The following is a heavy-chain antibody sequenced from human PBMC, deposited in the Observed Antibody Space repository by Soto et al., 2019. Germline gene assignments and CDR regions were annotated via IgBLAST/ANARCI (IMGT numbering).Heavy chain of an antibody. CDR3: AVLHIVVVPAAIPDFYYYGMDV. J-gene: IGHJ6*02. CDR2: ISAYNGNT. V-gene: IGHV1-18*01. CDR1: GYTFTSYG. D-gene: IGHD2-2*01. Sequence: QVLLVQSGAEVKKPGDSVKVSCKASGYTFTSYGISWVRQAPGQGLAWMGWISAYNGNTNNAQKLQGRVTMTTDTSTSTDYMELRILRSDDSAGYYCAVLHIVVVPAAIPDFYYYGMDVLRQGTTVTVSS.